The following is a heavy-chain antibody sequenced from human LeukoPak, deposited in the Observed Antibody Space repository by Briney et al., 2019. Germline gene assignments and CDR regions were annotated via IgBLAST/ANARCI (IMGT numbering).Heavy chain of an antibody. CDR2: IIPIFGTA. Sequence: GASVKVSCKASGGTFSSYAISWGRQAPGHGLEWMGGIIPIFGTANYAQKFQGRVTITTDGSTSTAYMELSSLRSEDTAVYYCWCRGYSYGPRAFDIWGKGTMVTVSS. J-gene: IGHJ3*02. CDR1: GGTFSSYA. D-gene: IGHD5-18*01. CDR3: WCRGYSYGPRAFDI. V-gene: IGHV1-69*05.